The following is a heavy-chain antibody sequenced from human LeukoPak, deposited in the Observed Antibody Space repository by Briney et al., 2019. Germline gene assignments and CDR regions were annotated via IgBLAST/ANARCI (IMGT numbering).Heavy chain of an antibody. CDR3: ARHGVHSYYYYGLDV. J-gene: IGHJ6*02. Sequence: SETLSLTCTVSGGSISAYYWSWIRQPPGKGLEWIGYIYYSGTTNYNPSLKSRATISVDTSKNQFSLKASSVTAADTAVYYCARHGVHSYYYYGLDVWGQGTTVTVSS. CDR2: IYYSGTT. V-gene: IGHV4-59*08. D-gene: IGHD3-10*01. CDR1: GGSISAYY.